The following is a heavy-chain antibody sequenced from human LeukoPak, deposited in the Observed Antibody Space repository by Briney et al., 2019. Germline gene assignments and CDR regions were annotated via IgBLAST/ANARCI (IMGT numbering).Heavy chain of an antibody. CDR2: IYTSGST. CDR1: GGSISSGSYY. V-gene: IGHV4-61*02. Sequence: SETLSLTCTVSGGSISSGSYYWSWIRQLAGKGLEWIGRIYTSGSTNYNPSLKSRVAISVDTSKNQFSLKLSSVTAADTAVYYCARGTTSIPDYWGQGTLVTVSS. CDR3: ARGTTSIPDY. J-gene: IGHJ4*02. D-gene: IGHD1/OR15-1a*01.